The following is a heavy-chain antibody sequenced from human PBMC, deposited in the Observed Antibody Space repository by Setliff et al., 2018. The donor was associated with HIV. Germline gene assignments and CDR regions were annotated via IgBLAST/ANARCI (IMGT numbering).Heavy chain of an antibody. Sequence: SETLSLTCSVSGGSISNFYWSWIRQPAGKGLEWIGRIYNSENTNYNPSLKSRVTMSEDTSKNQFSLKLRSVTAVDTAVYYCARSALWFGEADWYFDLWGRGTLVTVSS. V-gene: IGHV4-4*07. CDR3: ARSALWFGEADWYFDL. CDR2: IYNSENT. D-gene: IGHD3-10*01. CDR1: GGSISNFY. J-gene: IGHJ2*01.